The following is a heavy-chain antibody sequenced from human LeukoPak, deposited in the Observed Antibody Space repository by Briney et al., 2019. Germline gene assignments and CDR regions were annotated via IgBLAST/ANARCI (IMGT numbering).Heavy chain of an antibody. Sequence: GGSLRLSCAASGFIFSHHAINWVRQAPGKGLEWVSSISGRSTDIYYADSVKGRFTISRDNAKNSLYLQMNSLRAEDTAVYYCARRDTRDAFDIWGQGTMVTVSS. CDR2: ISGRSTDI. D-gene: IGHD5-18*01. V-gene: IGHV3-21*01. J-gene: IGHJ3*02. CDR3: ARRDTRDAFDI. CDR1: GFIFSHHA.